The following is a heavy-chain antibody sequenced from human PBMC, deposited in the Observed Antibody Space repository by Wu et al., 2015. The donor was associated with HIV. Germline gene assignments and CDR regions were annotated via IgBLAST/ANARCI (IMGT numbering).Heavy chain of an antibody. J-gene: IGHJ5*02. Sequence: QVQLVQSGAEVKKPGASMKVSCKASGYSFTDYYIYWVRQAPGQGLEWMGWINPKNGGTDYARGFQGRLTMTRDMSSTTVYVELSSLRSEDTAVYYCARALSYIAVADLWGQGTLVTVSS. CDR1: GYSFTDYY. CDR2: INPKNGGT. CDR3: ARALSYIAVADL. D-gene: IGHD6-19*01. V-gene: IGHV1-2*02.